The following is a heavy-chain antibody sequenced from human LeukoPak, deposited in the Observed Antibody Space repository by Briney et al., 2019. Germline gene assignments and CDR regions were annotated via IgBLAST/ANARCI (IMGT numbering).Heavy chain of an antibody. CDR2: IKEDGSEK. J-gene: IGHJ1*01. Sequence: PGGSLRLSCVASEFIFSTYWMIWARQAPGKGLEWVASIKEDGSEKYYVDSVRGRFTISRDNAQNSLYLQMDSLRADDTAVYYCATSRAWSNEHWGQGTLVTVSS. D-gene: IGHD2-21*01. CDR3: ATSRAWSNEH. CDR1: EFIFSTYW. V-gene: IGHV3-7*01.